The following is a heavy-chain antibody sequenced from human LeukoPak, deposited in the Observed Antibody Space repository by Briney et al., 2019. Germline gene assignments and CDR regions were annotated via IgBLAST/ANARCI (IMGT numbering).Heavy chain of an antibody. CDR1: CGSVSSGNYY. CDR2: IYYSGST. CDR3: ARADYDALDY. Sequence: SETLSLTCTVSCGSVSSGNYYWSWIRQPPGKGLEWIGYIYYSGSTNYNPSLKSRVTISVDTSKNQFSLKLRCVTAADTAVYYCARADYDALDYWGQGTLVTVSS. V-gene: IGHV4-61*01. D-gene: IGHD4-17*01. J-gene: IGHJ4*02.